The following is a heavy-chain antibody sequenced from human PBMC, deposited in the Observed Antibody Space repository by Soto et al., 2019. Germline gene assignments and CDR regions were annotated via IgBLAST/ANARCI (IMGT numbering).Heavy chain of an antibody. J-gene: IGHJ4*02. V-gene: IGHV3-23*01. CDR2: ISGSGGST. Sequence: PWVSLRLSCAASGFTFSSYAMSWVRQAPGKGLEWVSAISGSGGSTYYADSVNGRFTISRDNSKNTLYLQMNSLRAEDTAVYYCAKGFVTMIVVVILDYWGKGTLVTVSS. CDR3: AKGFVTMIVVVILDY. D-gene: IGHD3-22*01. CDR1: GFTFSSYA.